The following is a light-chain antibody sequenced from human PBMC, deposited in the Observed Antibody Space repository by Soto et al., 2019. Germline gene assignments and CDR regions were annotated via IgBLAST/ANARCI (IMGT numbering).Light chain of an antibody. J-gene: IGKJ1*01. CDR2: AAS. CDR1: ETIGSY. V-gene: IGKV1-39*02. CDR3: QLGFASPRT. Sequence: ITPSTHFQSXSVGDRXTSTCXASETIGSYLNWYQQKGGEARKLLIYAASSLKSGVASRFGTGESKRDFTLAMSSQSSEDYADYYCQLGFASPRTFGQGTTLDIK.